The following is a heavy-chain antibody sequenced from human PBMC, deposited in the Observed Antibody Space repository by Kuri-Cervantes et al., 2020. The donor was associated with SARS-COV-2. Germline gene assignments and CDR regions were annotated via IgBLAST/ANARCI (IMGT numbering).Heavy chain of an antibody. D-gene: IGHD3-22*01. J-gene: IGHJ4*02. CDR2: ISSSSSYI. CDR3: ARDLLNYYDSSGYGY. CDR1: GFTFSSYS. V-gene: IGHV3-21*04. Sequence: GESLKISCAASGFTFSSYSMNWVRQAPGKGLEWVSSISSSSSYIYYADSVKGRFTISRDNAKNSLYLQMNSLRAEDTAVYYCARDLLNYYDSSGYGYWGQGTRVTVSS.